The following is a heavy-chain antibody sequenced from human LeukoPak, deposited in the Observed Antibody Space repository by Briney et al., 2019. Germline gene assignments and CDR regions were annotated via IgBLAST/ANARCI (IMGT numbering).Heavy chain of an antibody. Sequence: PGGSLRLSCAASGFTVSSNYMSWVRQAPGKGLEWVSVIFGGGSTYYADSVKGRFTISRDNSKNTLYLQMNSLRAEDTAVYYCAFSYDYGDYLNPWGQGTLVTVSS. V-gene: IGHV3-53*01. CDR1: GFTVSSNY. CDR2: IFGGGST. CDR3: AFSYDYGDYLNP. J-gene: IGHJ5*02. D-gene: IGHD4-17*01.